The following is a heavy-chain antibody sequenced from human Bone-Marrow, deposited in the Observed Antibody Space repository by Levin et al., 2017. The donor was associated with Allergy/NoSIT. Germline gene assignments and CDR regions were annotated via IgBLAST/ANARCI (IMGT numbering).Heavy chain of an antibody. D-gene: IGHD3-16*02. V-gene: IGHV1-2*02. CDR3: ARDNSKQDYVWGSYLY. CDR2: INPNSGGT. Sequence: ASVKVSCKASGYTFTGYYMHWVRQAPGQGLEWMGWINPNSGGTNYAQKFQGRVTMTRDTSISTAYMELSRLRSDDTAVYYCARDNSKQDYVWGSYLYWGQGTLVTVSS. J-gene: IGHJ4*02. CDR1: GYTFTGYY.